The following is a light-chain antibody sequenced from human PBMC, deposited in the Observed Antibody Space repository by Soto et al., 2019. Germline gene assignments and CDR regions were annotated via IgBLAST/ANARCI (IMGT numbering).Light chain of an antibody. Sequence: QTVLTQPASVSLPPGQSVTISCTGTSSDVGGYNYVSWYQQHPGKAPKLMIYDVSKRPSGVPDRLSGSKSGNTASLTISGLQAEDEADYYCCSYAGSYTYVFGTGTKVTV. CDR1: SSDVGGYNY. J-gene: IGLJ1*01. CDR2: DVS. CDR3: CSYAGSYTYV. V-gene: IGLV2-11*01.